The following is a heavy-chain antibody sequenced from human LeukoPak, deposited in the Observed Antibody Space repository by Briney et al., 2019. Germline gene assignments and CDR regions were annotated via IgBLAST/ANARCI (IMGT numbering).Heavy chain of an antibody. Sequence: GGSLRLSCAASGFTFSSYDMHWVRQAPGKGLEWVAVISYDGSNKYYADSVKGRFTISRDNSKNTLYLQMNGLRAEDTAVYYCARDYYGDYSSFDYWGQGTLVTVSS. CDR1: GFTFSSYD. V-gene: IGHV3-30-3*01. D-gene: IGHD4-17*01. CDR3: ARDYYGDYSSFDY. CDR2: ISYDGSNK. J-gene: IGHJ4*02.